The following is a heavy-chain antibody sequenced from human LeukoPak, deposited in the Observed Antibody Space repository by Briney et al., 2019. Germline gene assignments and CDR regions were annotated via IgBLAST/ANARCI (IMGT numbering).Heavy chain of an antibody. D-gene: IGHD6-19*01. J-gene: IGHJ6*02. CDR2: ISSSSSYI. Sequence: GGSLRLSCAASGFTFSSYSMNWVRQAPGKGLEWVSSISSSSSYIYYADSVKGRFTISRDNAKNSLYMQMKSLRAEDPAVYYCARSQWLAGMDVWGQGPTVTVSS. CDR1: GFTFSSYS. V-gene: IGHV3-21*01. CDR3: ARSQWLAGMDV.